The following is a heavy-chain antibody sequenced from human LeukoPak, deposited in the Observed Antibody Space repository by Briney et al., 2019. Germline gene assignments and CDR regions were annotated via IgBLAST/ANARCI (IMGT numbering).Heavy chain of an antibody. V-gene: IGHV4-39*01. CDR3: ARLRFDFWSGYTHPYFDY. J-gene: IGHJ4*02. CDR2: IYYSGTT. D-gene: IGHD3-3*01. CDR1: GGSISSSSYS. Sequence: SETLSLTCTVSGGSISSSSYSWGWIRQPPGKGLEWIGSIYYSGTTYYNPSLKSRVTISVDTSKIQFSLNLSSVAATDTAVYFCARLRFDFWSGYTHPYFDYWGQGTLVTVSS.